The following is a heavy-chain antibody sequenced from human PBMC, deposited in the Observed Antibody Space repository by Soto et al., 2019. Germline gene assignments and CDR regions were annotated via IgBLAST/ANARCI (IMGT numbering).Heavy chain of an antibody. CDR1: GGSISSSNW. J-gene: IGHJ6*02. CDR2: SHHSGIT. CDR3: ARCAYGSFTFGLDV. Sequence: QVQLQESGPGLVKPSGTLSLTCAVSGGSISSSNWWTWVRQSPGKGLEWIGESHHSGITNYNPSLKGRVTISLDMPKHQFSLRLTSVTAADTALYFCARCAYGSFTFGLDVWGQGTTVAVSS. D-gene: IGHD3-10*01. V-gene: IGHV4-4*02.